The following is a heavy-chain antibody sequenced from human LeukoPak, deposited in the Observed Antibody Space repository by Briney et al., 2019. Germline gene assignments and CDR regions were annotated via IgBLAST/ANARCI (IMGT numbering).Heavy chain of an antibody. CDR3: ARAGWLGHWFDP. Sequence: SETLSLTCTVSGGSISSSSYYWGWIRQPPGKGLEWIGSIYYSGSTYYNPSLKSRVTISVDKSKNQFSLKLSSVTAADTAVYYCARAGWLGHWFDPWGQGTLVTVSS. V-gene: IGHV4-39*07. CDR1: GGSISSSSYY. CDR2: IYYSGST. D-gene: IGHD6-19*01. J-gene: IGHJ5*02.